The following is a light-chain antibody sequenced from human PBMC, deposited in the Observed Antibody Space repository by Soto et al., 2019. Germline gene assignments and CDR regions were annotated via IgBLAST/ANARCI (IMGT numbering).Light chain of an antibody. V-gene: IGKV3-11*01. Sequence: EIVLTQSPATLSLSPGERATLSCRASQSVSSYLAWYQQKPGQAPRLLIYDASNRATGIPARFSGSGSGTVCTLTISSLVPGDFAVYYCQQRSNWPRTFGQGTKVEIK. CDR2: DAS. CDR3: QQRSNWPRT. J-gene: IGKJ1*01. CDR1: QSVSSY.